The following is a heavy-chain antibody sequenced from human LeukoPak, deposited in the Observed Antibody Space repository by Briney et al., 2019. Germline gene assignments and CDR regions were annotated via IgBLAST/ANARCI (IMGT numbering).Heavy chain of an antibody. V-gene: IGHV1-69*13. Sequence: ASVKVSCKASGGTFSSYAISWVRQAPGQGLEWMGGIIPIFGTANYAQKFQGRVTITADESTSTAYMELSSLRSEDTAVYYCARARGAARPSVPPLDYWGQGTLVTVSS. CDR2: IIPIFGTA. CDR1: GGTFSSYA. CDR3: ARARGAARPSVPPLDY. J-gene: IGHJ4*02. D-gene: IGHD6-6*01.